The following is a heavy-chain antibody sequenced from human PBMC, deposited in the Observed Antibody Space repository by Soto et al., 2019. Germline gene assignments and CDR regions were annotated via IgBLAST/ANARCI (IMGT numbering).Heavy chain of an antibody. V-gene: IGHV4-38-2*01. J-gene: IGHJ4*02. CDR3: ARNRSSTSHHGRFDY. D-gene: IGHD2-2*01. CDR2: IKHSGNFYDRGST. CDR1: ASSPTSGYY. Sequence: PSETLSLTCALSASSPTSGYYGGWIRQSPGKGLEWIGSIKHSGNFYDRGSTYYNPSLKSRVTISVDTSNSQFSLNLRSVSAADTAVYYCARNRSSTSHHGRFDYWGQGILVTVSS.